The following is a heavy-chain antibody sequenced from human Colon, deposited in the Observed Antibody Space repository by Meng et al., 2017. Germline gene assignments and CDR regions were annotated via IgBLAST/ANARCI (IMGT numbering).Heavy chain of an antibody. Sequence: GGSLRLSCAASGFTLSSYVLHWVRQAPGKGLEWLPLISQDESKIYADSVKGRFTVSRDNAKDTLYLEMNNLKIEDTAIYHCAREKGSSGLGGWFDPWGQGTLVTVSS. CDR1: GFTLSSYV. CDR3: AREKGSSGLGGWFDP. CDR2: ISQDESK. D-gene: IGHD6-19*01. J-gene: IGHJ5*02. V-gene: IGHV3-30*01.